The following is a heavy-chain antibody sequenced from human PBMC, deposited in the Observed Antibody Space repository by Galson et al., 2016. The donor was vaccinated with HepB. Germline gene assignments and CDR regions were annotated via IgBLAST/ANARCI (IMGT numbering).Heavy chain of an antibody. CDR1: GASFSTYY. CDR3: ARMDHPLSGSGSYNTRRGNYYYYFMDV. CDR2: INQSGSA. V-gene: IGHV4-34*01. J-gene: IGHJ6*03. D-gene: IGHD3-10*01. Sequence: SETLSLTCAVYGASFSTYYWTWIRLSPGKGLEWIGEINQSGSASYNPSLESRVTISVDTSNKQFSLRLSSLTAADTAVYYCARMDHPLSGSGSYNTRRGNYYYYFMDVWGNGTTVTVSS.